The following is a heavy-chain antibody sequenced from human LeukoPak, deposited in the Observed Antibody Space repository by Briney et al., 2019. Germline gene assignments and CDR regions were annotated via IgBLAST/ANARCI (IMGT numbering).Heavy chain of an antibody. V-gene: IGHV4-34*01. D-gene: IGHD3-10*01. CDR1: GGSFSGYY. J-gene: IGHJ4*02. CDR3: ARGRRQSGDY. CDR2: ITHSGST. Sequence: SETLSLTCAVYGGSFSGYYWSWIRQPPGKGLEWIGEITHSGSTNYNPSLKSRVTISEDTSKNQFSLNLSSVTAADTAVYYCARGRRQSGDYWGQGTLVTVSS.